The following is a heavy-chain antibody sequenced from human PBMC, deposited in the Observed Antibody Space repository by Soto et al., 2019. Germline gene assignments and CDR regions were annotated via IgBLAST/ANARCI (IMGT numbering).Heavy chain of an antibody. CDR1: GFTFTNYW. J-gene: IGHJ4*02. CDR3: ARQQWLVPQSQFDH. CDR2: INIDGSDT. Sequence: GGSLRLSCVASGFTFTNYWMHWVRQVPGKGLVWVSRINIDGSDTGNADSVKGRFTISRDNAKNTVYLLMNSLRSEDTAVYYCARQQWLVPQSQFDHWGQGTLVTVSS. V-gene: IGHV3-74*01. D-gene: IGHD6-19*01.